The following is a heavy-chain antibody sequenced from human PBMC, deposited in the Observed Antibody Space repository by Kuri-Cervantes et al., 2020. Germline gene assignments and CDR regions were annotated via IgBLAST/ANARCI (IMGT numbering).Heavy chain of an antibody. Sequence: SLKISCAASGFTFDGYAMHWVRQAPGKGLEWVSGISWNSGSIGYADSVKGRFTISRDNAKNSLYLQMNSLRAEDTALYYCAKDISSSPYYYGMDVWGQGTTVTVSS. J-gene: IGHJ6*02. V-gene: IGHV3-9*01. CDR2: ISWNSGSI. CDR3: AKDISSSPYYYGMDV. D-gene: IGHD6-13*01. CDR1: GFTFDGYA.